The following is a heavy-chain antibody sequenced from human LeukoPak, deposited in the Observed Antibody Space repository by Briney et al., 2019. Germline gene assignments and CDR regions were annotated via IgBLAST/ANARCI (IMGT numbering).Heavy chain of an antibody. CDR3: ARGPEYCSSTSCYNHNWFDP. CDR1: GGTFSSYA. D-gene: IGHD2-2*02. Sequence: ASVKVSCKASGGTFSSYAISWVRQATGQGLEWMGWMNPNSGNTGYAQKFQRRVTITRNTSISTAYMELSSLRSEDTAVYYCARGPEYCSSTSCYNHNWFDPWGQGTLVTVSS. V-gene: IGHV1-8*03. J-gene: IGHJ5*02. CDR2: MNPNSGNT.